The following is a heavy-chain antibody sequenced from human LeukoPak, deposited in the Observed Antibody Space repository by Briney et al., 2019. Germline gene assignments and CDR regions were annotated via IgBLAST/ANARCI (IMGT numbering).Heavy chain of an antibody. D-gene: IGHD2-2*01. Sequence: ASVKVSCKASGDTFSSYDITWVRQAPGQGLEWMGWINTYNSNTIYAQKFQGRVSMTVDTSTSTAYMDLRSLRSDDTAVYYCARDRCSSTSCYLLAPLGSSPDAFDIWGQGTMVTVSS. CDR1: GDTFSSYD. CDR3: ARDRCSSTSCYLLAPLGSSPDAFDI. V-gene: IGHV1-18*01. CDR2: INTYNSNT. J-gene: IGHJ3*02.